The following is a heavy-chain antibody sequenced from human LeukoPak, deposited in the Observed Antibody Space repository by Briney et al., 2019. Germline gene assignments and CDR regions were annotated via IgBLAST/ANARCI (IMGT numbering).Heavy chain of an antibody. CDR2: IYSGGTT. J-gene: IGHJ4*02. CDR1: GFTVSTNY. V-gene: IGHV3-53*01. D-gene: IGHD3-22*01. CDR3: ARDTYFETSGYYYSDH. Sequence: GGSLRLSCAASGFTVSTNYMSWVRQAPGKGLEWVSVIYSGGTTYYADSVKGRFTISRDNSRNMLFLQMNSLRAEDTAVYYCARDTYFETSGYYYSDHWGQGTLVTVSS.